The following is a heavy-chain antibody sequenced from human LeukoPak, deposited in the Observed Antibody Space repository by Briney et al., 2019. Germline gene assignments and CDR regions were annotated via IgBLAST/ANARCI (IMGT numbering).Heavy chain of an antibody. V-gene: IGHV1-2*02. J-gene: IGHJ2*01. CDR1: AHTFTGYY. CDR2: INPNSGGT. D-gene: IGHD6-13*01. Sequence: ASVEVSCKASAHTFTGYYMHWVRQAPGQGLEWMGWINPNSGGTNYAQKFQGRVTMTRDTSISTAYMELSRLRSDDTAVYYCARAGYSSSWSKWYFDLWGRGTLVTVSS. CDR3: ARAGYSSSWSKWYFDL.